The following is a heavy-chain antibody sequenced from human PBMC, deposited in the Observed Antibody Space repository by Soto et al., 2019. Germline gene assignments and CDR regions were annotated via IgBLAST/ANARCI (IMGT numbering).Heavy chain of an antibody. D-gene: IGHD3-9*01. J-gene: IGHJ4*02. CDR2: INHSGST. CDR1: GGSFSGYY. CDR3: ARISGYFDRHVNFDY. Sequence: PSETLSLTCAVYGGSFSGYYWSWIRQPPGKGLEWIGEINHSGSTNYNPSLKSRVTISVDTSKNQFSLKLSSVTAADTAVYYCARISGYFDRHVNFDYWGQGTLVTVSS. V-gene: IGHV4-34*01.